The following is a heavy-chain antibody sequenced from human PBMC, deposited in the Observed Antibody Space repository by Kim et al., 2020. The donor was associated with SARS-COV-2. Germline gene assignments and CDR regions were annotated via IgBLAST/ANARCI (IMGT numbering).Heavy chain of an antibody. D-gene: IGHD3-16*01. CDR1: GFTFSSYW. Sequence: GGSLRLSCAASGFTFSSYWISWVRQAPGKGLEWVANINQDGSEKYYVDSVKGRFTISRDNAKNSLYLQMNSLRAEDTAVYYCARGAGYYCLYWGQGTLVTVSS. CDR2: INQDGSEK. V-gene: IGHV3-7*01. J-gene: IGHJ4*02. CDR3: ARGAGYYCLY.